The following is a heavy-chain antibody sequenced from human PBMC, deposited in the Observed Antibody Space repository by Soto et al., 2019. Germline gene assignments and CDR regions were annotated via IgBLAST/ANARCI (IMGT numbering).Heavy chain of an antibody. CDR1: GGTFSSYA. Sequence: SVTVSCKASGGTFSSYAISWVRHAPGQGLEWMGGIIPIFGTANYAQKFQGRVTITADKSTSTAYMELSSLRSEETAVYYCARQVSGYGGNSWDAFDIWGQGTMVTVSS. J-gene: IGHJ3*02. D-gene: IGHD2-21*02. CDR2: IIPIFGTA. CDR3: ARQVSGYGGNSWDAFDI. V-gene: IGHV1-69*06.